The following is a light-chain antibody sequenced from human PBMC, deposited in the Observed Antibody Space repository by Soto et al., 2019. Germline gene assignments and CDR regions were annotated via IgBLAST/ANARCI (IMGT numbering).Light chain of an antibody. CDR3: QQHTNWPPLT. CDR1: QSVGSY. V-gene: IGKV3-11*01. J-gene: IGKJ4*01. Sequence: EIVLTQSPATLSLSPGERATLSCRASQSVGSYLAWYQQKPGQAPRLLIYDASTRATGIPARFSGSGSWTDFTLTISSLEPEDFAVYFCQQHTNWPPLTFGGGTKVEIK. CDR2: DAS.